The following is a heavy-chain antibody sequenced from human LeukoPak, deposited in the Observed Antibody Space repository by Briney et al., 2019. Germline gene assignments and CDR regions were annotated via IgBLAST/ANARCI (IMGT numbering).Heavy chain of an antibody. CDR2: ISYGGSNK. J-gene: IGHJ4*02. V-gene: IGHV3-30*04. CDR1: GFTFRSYA. D-gene: IGHD1-1*01. Sequence: GGSLRLSCAASGFTFRSYAMHWVRQAPGKGLEWVAVISYGGSNKYYIDSVKGRFTISRDNSKNTLYLQMNSLRTEDTAMYYCARGSHRWATTNGNFDYWGQGTLVTVSS. CDR3: ARGSHRWATTNGNFDY.